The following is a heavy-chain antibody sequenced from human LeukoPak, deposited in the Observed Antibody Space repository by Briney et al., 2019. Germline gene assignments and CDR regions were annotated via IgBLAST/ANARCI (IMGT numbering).Heavy chain of an antibody. V-gene: IGHV3-30*02. CDR2: IRYDGSNK. Sequence: PGGSLRLSCAASGFTFSSYGMHWVRQAPGKGLEWVAFIRYDGSNKYYADSVKGRFTISRDNSKNTLYLQMNSLRAEDTAVYYCAKDLNYYDSSGYGLYYYYYMDVWGKGTTVTVSS. CDR3: AKDLNYYDSSGYGLYYYYYMDV. J-gene: IGHJ6*03. CDR1: GFTFSSYG. D-gene: IGHD3-22*01.